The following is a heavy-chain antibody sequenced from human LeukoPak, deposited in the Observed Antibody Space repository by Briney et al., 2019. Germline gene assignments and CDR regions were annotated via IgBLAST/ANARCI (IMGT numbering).Heavy chain of an antibody. CDR3: ALYNWNSQRDLHY. J-gene: IGHJ4*02. Sequence: GGSLRLSCAASGCTFSSHWMSWVRLAPGKGLEWVANIKHDGSEKYYVGSVKGRFTISRDNAKNSLYLQMNSLRAEDTAVYYCALYNWNSQRDLHYWGQGTLVTVST. V-gene: IGHV3-7*05. CDR2: IKHDGSEK. CDR1: GCTFSSHW. D-gene: IGHD1-7*01.